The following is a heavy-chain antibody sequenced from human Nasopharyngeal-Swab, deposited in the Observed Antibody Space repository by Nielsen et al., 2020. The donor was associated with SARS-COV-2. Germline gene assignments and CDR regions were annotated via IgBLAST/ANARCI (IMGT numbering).Heavy chain of an antibody. Sequence: GESLKISCAASGFTFSSYAMHWVRQAPGKGLEWVEVISYDGSKKYYADSVKGRFTISRDNSKNTLYLQMNSLRAEDTAVYYCARDQGSSWYTYYYYYGMDVWGQGTTVTVSS. D-gene: IGHD6-13*01. CDR1: GFTFSSYA. CDR2: ISYDGSKK. J-gene: IGHJ6*02. V-gene: IGHV3-30-3*01. CDR3: ARDQGSSWYTYYYYYGMDV.